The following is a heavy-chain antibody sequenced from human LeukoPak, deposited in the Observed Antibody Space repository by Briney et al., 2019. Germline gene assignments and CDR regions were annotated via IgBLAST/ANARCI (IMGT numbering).Heavy chain of an antibody. CDR2: IGTAGGT. D-gene: IGHD3-22*01. Sequence: PGGSLRLSCAASGFTFSSYDMHWVRQATGKGLEWVSAIGTAGGTYYPGSVKGRFTISRENAKNSLYLQMNSLRAGDTAVYYCARGSHYYDSSQGAFDIWGQGTMVTVSS. CDR3: ARGSHYYDSSQGAFDI. V-gene: IGHV3-13*01. CDR1: GFTFSSYD. J-gene: IGHJ3*02.